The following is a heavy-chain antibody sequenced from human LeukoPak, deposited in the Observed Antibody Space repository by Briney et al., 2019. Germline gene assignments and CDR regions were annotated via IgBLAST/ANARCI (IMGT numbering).Heavy chain of an antibody. CDR2: IYYSGST. CDR1: GGSISSYY. CDR3: ARGRNVIDY. Sequence: SETLSLTCTVSGGSISSYYWSWIRQPPGKGLEWIGYIYYSGSTNYNPSLKSRVTISVDTSKNQFSLKLSSVTAAGTAMYYCARGRNVIDYWGQGTLVTVSS. J-gene: IGHJ4*02. V-gene: IGHV4-59*01.